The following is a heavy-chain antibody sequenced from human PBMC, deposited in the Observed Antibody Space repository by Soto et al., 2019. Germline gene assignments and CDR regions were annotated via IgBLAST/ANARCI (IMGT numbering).Heavy chain of an antibody. Sequence: SETLSLTCTVSGDSVSSATSYWSWIRQPPGKGLEWIGYIYYSGSSNYNPSLNSRVTISLDTSKNQFSLKLSSVTAADTAVYYCARSSPLERQFSFDFWGQGTMVTVSS. D-gene: IGHD1-1*01. CDR1: GDSVSSATSY. J-gene: IGHJ3*01. V-gene: IGHV4-61*01. CDR3: ARSSPLERQFSFDF. CDR2: IYYSGSS.